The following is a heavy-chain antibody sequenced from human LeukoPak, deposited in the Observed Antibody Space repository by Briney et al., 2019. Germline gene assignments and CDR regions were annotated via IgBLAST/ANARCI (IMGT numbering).Heavy chain of an antibody. Sequence: ASEKVSCKASGGTFSSYAISWVRQAPGQGLEWMGGIIPIFGTANYAQKFQGRVTITTDESTSTAYMELSSLRSEDTAVYYCARVPEHYYYYMDVWGKGTTVTVSS. CDR3: ARVPEHYYYYMDV. CDR1: GGTFSSYA. J-gene: IGHJ6*03. D-gene: IGHD1-14*01. CDR2: IIPIFGTA. V-gene: IGHV1-69*05.